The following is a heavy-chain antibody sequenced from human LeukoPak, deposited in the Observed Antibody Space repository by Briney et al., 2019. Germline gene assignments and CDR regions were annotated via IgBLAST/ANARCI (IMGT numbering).Heavy chain of an antibody. J-gene: IGHJ4*02. CDR1: GFTLSGYV. CDR2: ITSNGGTT. Sequence: GGSLRLSCAASGFTLSGYVMHWVRQAPGKGPESVSAITSNGGTTYYASSVKGRFTISRDNSKNTLYLQMGSLRTEDMAVYYCARENGGGSDYWGQGTLVTVSS. V-gene: IGHV3-64*01. D-gene: IGHD5-24*01. CDR3: ARENGGGSDY.